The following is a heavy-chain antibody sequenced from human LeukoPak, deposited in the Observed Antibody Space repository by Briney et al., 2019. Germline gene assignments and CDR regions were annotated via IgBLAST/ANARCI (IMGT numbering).Heavy chain of an antibody. CDR1: GFNVTGNY. J-gene: IGHJ4*02. D-gene: IGHD6-19*01. CDR2: IYSNDTT. V-gene: IGHV3-53*01. Sequence: SGGSLRLSCAASGFNVTGNYVSWVRQPPGKGLDWVSVIYSNDTTYYADSVKGRFTISRDNSKNTLYLQMNSLRAEDTAVYYCAKATKQWLVRGYYFDYWGQGTLVTVSS. CDR3: AKATKQWLVRGYYFDY.